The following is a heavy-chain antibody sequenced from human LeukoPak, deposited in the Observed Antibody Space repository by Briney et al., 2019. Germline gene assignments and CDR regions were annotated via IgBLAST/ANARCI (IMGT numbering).Heavy chain of an antibody. D-gene: IGHD1-20*01. CDR2: INPNSGGT. CDR3: ARSASYNWNVDY. Sequence: ASVKVSCKASGYTFTGYYMHWVRQAPGQGLEWMGWINPNSGGTNYAQKFQGRVTMTRDTSISTAYMELSRLRSDDTAVYYCARSASYNWNVDYWGQGTLVTVSS. J-gene: IGHJ4*02. CDR1: GYTFTGYY. V-gene: IGHV1-2*02.